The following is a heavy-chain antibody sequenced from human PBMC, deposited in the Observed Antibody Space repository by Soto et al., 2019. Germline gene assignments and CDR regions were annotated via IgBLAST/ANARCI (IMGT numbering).Heavy chain of an antibody. CDR2: IYYSGST. D-gene: IGHD2-21*01. J-gene: IGHJ4*02. CDR3: ARHHRVRPLVSILYFDY. CDR1: GGSISSSSYY. Sequence: SETLSLTCTVSGGSISSSSYYWGWIRQPPGKGLEWIGSIYYSGSTYYNPSLKSRVTISVDTSKNQFSLKLSSVTAADTAVYYCARHHRVRPLVSILYFDYWGQGTLVTVSS. V-gene: IGHV4-39*01.